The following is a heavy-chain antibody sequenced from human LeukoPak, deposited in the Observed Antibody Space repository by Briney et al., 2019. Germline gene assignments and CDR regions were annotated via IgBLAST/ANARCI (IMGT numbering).Heavy chain of an antibody. D-gene: IGHD3-22*01. CDR2: INPNSGGT. CDR1: GYTFTGYY. V-gene: IGHV1-2*02. Sequence: GASVKVSCKASGYTFTGYYMHWVRQAPGQGLEWMGWINPNSGGTNYAQKFQGRVTMTRDTSISTAYMELSRLRSDDTAVYYCARDYYDSSGYYRAPAYWGQGTLVTVSS. J-gene: IGHJ4*02. CDR3: ARDYYDSSGYYRAPAY.